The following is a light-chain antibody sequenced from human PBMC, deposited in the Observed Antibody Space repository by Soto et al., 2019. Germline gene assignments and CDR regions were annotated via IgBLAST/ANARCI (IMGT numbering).Light chain of an antibody. Sequence: QSVLTQPPSASGTPGQRVSISCSGTNSNIGGNYVYWYQHVPGKAPKLLISLNNQRPSGVPDRFSGSKSGTSASLAISGLQSEDEADYYCAAWDDSLNGWVFGGGTKLTV. CDR3: AAWDDSLNGWV. J-gene: IGLJ3*02. V-gene: IGLV1-44*01. CDR2: LNN. CDR1: NSNIGGNY.